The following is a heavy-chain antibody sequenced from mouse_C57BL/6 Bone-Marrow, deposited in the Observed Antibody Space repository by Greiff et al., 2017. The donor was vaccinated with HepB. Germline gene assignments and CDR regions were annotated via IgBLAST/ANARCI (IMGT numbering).Heavy chain of an antibody. Sequence: QVQLQQSGAELVRPGTSVKMSCKASGYTFTNYWIGWAKQRPGHGLEWIGDIYPGGGYTNYNEKFKSKATLTVDTSSSTAYMQLSSLTSEDSAVYYCARSNLLLRDYWGQGTTLTVSS. CDR2: IYPGGGYT. CDR1: GYTFTNYW. CDR3: ARSNLLLRDY. V-gene: IGHV1-63*01. J-gene: IGHJ2*01. D-gene: IGHD1-1*01.